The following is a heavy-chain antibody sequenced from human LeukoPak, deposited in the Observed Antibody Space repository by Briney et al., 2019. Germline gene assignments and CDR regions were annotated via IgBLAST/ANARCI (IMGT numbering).Heavy chain of an antibody. D-gene: IGHD5-12*01. CDR1: GFIFSQYS. CDR2: IRSSSET. J-gene: IGHJ5*02. Sequence: GGSLRLSCAASGFIFSQYSMDWVRQAPGKGLEWVSHIRSSSETFYADSVKGRFTISRDNARNSLYLQMNNLRGEDTAIYYCARDAGNSGYGCDLWGQGTLVTVSS. V-gene: IGHV3-48*01. CDR3: ARDAGNSGYGCDL.